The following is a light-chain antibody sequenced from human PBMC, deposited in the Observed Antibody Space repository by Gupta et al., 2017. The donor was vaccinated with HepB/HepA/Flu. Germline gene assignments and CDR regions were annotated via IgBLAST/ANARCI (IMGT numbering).Light chain of an antibody. CDR3: QSYDSTLNGYV. J-gene: IGLJ1*01. CDR1: SSDIAATYD. CDR2: GNS. V-gene: IGLV1-40*01. Sequence: SSDIAATYDVHWYQQVPGTAPKLLIYGNSNRPSGVPDRFSGSKSGTSASLAISGLQAEDEAHYYCQSYDSTLNGYVFGTGTEVTGL.